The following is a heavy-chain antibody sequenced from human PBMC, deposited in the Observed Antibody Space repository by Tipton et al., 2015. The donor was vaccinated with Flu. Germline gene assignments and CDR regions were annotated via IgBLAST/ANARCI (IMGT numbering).Heavy chain of an antibody. D-gene: IGHD2-2*01. V-gene: IGHV4-31*02. Sequence: LRLSCTVSGGSISSGGYYWNWIRQHPGKGLEWIGYMHDSGRTYYNPSLKSRVSISLDTSKNQFSLNLRSITAADTAVFYCARSASGAMSYGLDVWGQGTTVTVSS. J-gene: IGHJ6*02. CDR2: MHDSGRT. CDR1: GGSISSGGYY. CDR3: ARSASGAMSYGLDV.